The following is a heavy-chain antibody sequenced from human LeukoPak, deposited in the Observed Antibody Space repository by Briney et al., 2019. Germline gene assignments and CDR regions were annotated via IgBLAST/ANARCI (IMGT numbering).Heavy chain of an antibody. CDR1: GFTFSGSN. Sequence: PGGSLRLSCAASGFTFSGSNIHWVRQASGKGLEWVGRIGSKANNYATAYAASVKGRFTISRDDSKNTAYLQKNSLKTEDTAVYYCTRSSPPPDYTNAPPFDYWGQGTLVTVSS. V-gene: IGHV3-73*01. CDR2: IGSKANNYAT. D-gene: IGHD4-11*01. J-gene: IGHJ4*02. CDR3: TRSSPPPDYTNAPPFDY.